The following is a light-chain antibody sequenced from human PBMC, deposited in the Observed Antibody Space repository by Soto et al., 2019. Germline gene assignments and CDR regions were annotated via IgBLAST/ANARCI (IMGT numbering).Light chain of an antibody. V-gene: IGLV2-23*03. CDR3: CSYAGDSAV. CDR1: SSDVGTYKL. Sequence: QSVLTQPASVSGSPGQSITISCTGTSSDVGTYKLVSWYQQHPGKAPKLMIYEGSKRPSGVSNRFSGSKSGSTASLTISGLQAEDEADYYCCSYAGDSAVFGTGTKLTVL. CDR2: EGS. J-gene: IGLJ1*01.